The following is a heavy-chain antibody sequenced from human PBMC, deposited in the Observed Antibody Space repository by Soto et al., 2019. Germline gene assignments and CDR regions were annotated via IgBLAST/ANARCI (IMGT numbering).Heavy chain of an antibody. D-gene: IGHD6-6*01. Sequence: QVQLVQSGAEVKKPGSSVKVSCKASGGTFSSYAISWVRQAPGQGLEWMGGIIPIFGTANYAQKFQGRVTITADESKSPAYMELSSLRSEDTAVYYCAREEYSSSTDYYYYGMDVWGQGTTVTVSS. J-gene: IGHJ6*02. CDR3: AREEYSSSTDYYYYGMDV. CDR1: GGTFSSYA. V-gene: IGHV1-69*01. CDR2: IIPIFGTA.